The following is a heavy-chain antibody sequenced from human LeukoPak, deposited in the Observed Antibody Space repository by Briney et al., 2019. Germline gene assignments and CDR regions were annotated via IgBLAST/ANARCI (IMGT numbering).Heavy chain of an antibody. V-gene: IGHV5-51*01. Sequence: GESLMISCQASGFTFTNYWIAWVRQMPGKGVEWMGIVHAGDADARYSPSFQDQVTMSADNSTSTPHLQWNSLRGSDSSMYFCARFGYSTLRDFYLDVWGGGTLVAVSS. J-gene: IGHJ2*01. CDR2: VHAGDADA. D-gene: IGHD6-13*01. CDR3: ARFGYSTLRDFYLDV. CDR1: GFTFTNYW.